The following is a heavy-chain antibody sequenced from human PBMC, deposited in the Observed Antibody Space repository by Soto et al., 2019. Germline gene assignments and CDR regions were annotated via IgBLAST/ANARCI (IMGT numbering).Heavy chain of an antibody. Sequence: EVQLVESGGGLVQPGGSLKLSCAASEFTFSGSAMHWVRQASGKGLEWVGRIRSKANSYATAYAASVKGRFTISRDDSKNTAYLQMNSLKTEDTAVYYCTSHSSGWPWGQGTLVTVSS. CDR3: TSHSSGWP. CDR2: IRSKANSYAT. V-gene: IGHV3-73*01. J-gene: IGHJ4*02. D-gene: IGHD6-19*01. CDR1: EFTFSGSA.